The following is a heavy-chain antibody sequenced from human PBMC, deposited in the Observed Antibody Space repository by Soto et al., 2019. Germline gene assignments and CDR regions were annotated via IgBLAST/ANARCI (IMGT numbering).Heavy chain of an antibody. V-gene: IGHV1-69*06. J-gene: IGHJ3*02. CDR1: GGTFSSYA. D-gene: IGHD3-10*01. CDR2: ITPVFGTP. Sequence: SVKVSCKASGGTFSSYAISWVRQAPGQGLEWMGGITPVFGTPNYAQKFQGRVTITADKSTSTAYMELSGLRSEDTAMYYSARAAGVRGINKHAAFDIWGQGTMVTVSS. CDR3: ARAAGVRGINKHAAFDI.